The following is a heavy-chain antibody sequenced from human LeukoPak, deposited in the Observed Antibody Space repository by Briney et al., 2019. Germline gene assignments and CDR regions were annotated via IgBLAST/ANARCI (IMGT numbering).Heavy chain of an antibody. D-gene: IGHD5-12*01. J-gene: IGHJ4*02. CDR1: GGSISSSSYY. Sequence: SETLSLTCTVSGGSISSSSYYWGWIRQPPGKGLEWIGYIYYSGSTNYNPSLKSRVTISVDTSKNQFSLKLSSVTAADTAVYYCARERGGYIDWGQGTLVTVSS. CDR3: ARERGGYID. CDR2: IYYSGST. V-gene: IGHV4-61*01.